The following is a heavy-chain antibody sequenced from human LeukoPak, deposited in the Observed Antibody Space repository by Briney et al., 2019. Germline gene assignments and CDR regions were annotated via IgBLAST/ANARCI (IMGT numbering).Heavy chain of an antibody. D-gene: IGHD6-19*01. CDR2: IYYTGST. CDR3: ARAPGSAYYPYYYMDD. CDR1: GGSISNYY. Sequence: SETLSLTCTVSGGSISNYYWSWIRQPPGKGLEWIGYIYYTGSTNYNPSLKSRVTISVDTSKNQFSLNLNSVTAADTAEYYCARAPGSAYYPYYYMDDWGKGTTVTVSS. J-gene: IGHJ6*03. V-gene: IGHV4-59*01.